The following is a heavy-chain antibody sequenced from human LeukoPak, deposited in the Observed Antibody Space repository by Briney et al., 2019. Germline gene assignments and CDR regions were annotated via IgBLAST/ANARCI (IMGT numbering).Heavy chain of an antibody. CDR1: GFTVSGNY. J-gene: IGHJ4*02. Sequence: GGSLRLSCAVSGFTVSGNYMIWVRQAPGKGLEWVSGISWNSGSIGYADSVKGRFTISRDNAKNSLYLQMNSLRAEDTALYYCAKDKGHSGYGGYFDYWGQGTLVTVSS. CDR3: AKDKGHSGYGGYFDY. D-gene: IGHD5-12*01. V-gene: IGHV3-9*01. CDR2: ISWNSGSI.